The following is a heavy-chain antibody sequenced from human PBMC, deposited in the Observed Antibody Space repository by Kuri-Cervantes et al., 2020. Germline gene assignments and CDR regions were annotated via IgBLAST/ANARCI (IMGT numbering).Heavy chain of an antibody. Sequence: GGSLRLSCAASGFTFGSFAMHWVRQAPGKGLEWVAVISYDGSSKYDADSVKGRFTISRDNSKNTLYLQMNSLRAEDTAVYYCATWGSGWYRYYFDYWGQGTLVTVSS. CDR3: ATWGSGWYRYYFDY. J-gene: IGHJ4*02. D-gene: IGHD6-19*01. CDR2: ISYDGSSK. V-gene: IGHV3-30-3*01. CDR1: GFTFGSFA.